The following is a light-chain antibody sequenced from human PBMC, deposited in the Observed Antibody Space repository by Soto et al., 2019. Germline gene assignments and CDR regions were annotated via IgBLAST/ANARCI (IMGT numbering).Light chain of an antibody. CDR1: QSVLYSSNNKNY. Sequence: DIVMTQSPDSLAVSLGERATINCKSSQSVLYSSNNKNYLAWYQQKPGQPPKLLIDWASTRGSGVPDRFSGSGSGTQFTLTISSLQAEDVAVYYRQQYFSIPLTFGGGTKVEIK. V-gene: IGKV4-1*01. CDR2: WAS. CDR3: QQYFSIPLT. J-gene: IGKJ4*01.